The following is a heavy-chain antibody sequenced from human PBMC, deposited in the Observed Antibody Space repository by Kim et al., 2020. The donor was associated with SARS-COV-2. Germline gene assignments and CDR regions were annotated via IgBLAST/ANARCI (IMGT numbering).Heavy chain of an antibody. CDR3: ARFYDILTGYYKRDY. Sequence: QKFQGRVTMTRDTSISTAYMELSRLRSDDTAVYYCARFYDILTGYYKRDYWGQGTLVTVSS. J-gene: IGHJ4*02. V-gene: IGHV1-2*02. D-gene: IGHD3-9*01.